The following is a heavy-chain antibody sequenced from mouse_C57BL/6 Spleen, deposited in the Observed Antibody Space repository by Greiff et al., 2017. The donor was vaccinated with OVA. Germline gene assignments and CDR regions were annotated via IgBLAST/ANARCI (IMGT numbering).Heavy chain of an antibody. Sequence: QVQLQQPGAELVRPGSSVKLSCKASGYTFTSYWMHWVKQRPIQGLEWIGNIDPSDSETHYNQKFKDKATLTVDKSSSTAYMQLSSLTSDDSAVYYCARWGDYYGYDRAMDYWGQGTSVTVSS. J-gene: IGHJ4*01. V-gene: IGHV1-52*01. CDR3: ARWGDYYGYDRAMDY. CDR1: GYTFTSYW. CDR2: IDPSDSET. D-gene: IGHD2-2*01.